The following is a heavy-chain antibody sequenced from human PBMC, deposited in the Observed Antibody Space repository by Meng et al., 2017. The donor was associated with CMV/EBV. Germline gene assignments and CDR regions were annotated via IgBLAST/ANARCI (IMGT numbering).Heavy chain of an antibody. V-gene: IGHV3-21*01. Sequence: GGSLRLSCAASGFTFSSYSMNWVRQAPGKGLEWVSSISSSSSYIYYADSVKGRFTISRDNAKNSLYLQMNSLRAEDTAVYYCARDGGVTIFGVVIPIDYWGQGTLVTVPS. D-gene: IGHD3-3*01. CDR3: ARDGGVTIFGVVIPIDY. CDR2: ISSSSSYI. CDR1: GFTFSSYS. J-gene: IGHJ4*02.